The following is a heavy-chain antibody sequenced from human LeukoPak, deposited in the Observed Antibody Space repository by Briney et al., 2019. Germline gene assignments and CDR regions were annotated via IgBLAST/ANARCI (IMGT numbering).Heavy chain of an antibody. Sequence: SGTLSLTCAAYGGSFSGYYWSWIRQPPGKGLEWIGEINHSGSTNYNPSLKSRVTISVDTSKNQFSLKLSSVTAADTAVYYCRRAVTSGFYTLENWGNGPLVTVSS. CDR2: INHSGST. V-gene: IGHV4-34*01. CDR3: RRAVTSGFYTLEN. D-gene: IGHD3-3*01. J-gene: IGHJ4*01. CDR1: GGSFSGYY.